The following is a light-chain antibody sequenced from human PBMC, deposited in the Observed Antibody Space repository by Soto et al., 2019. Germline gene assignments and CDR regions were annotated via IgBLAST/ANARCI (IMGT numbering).Light chain of an antibody. V-gene: IGLV4-69*01. CDR3: QTWGTGIVV. Sequence: QAVLTQSPSASASLGASVKLTCTLSSGHSSYAIAWHQQQPGKGPRYLMNLNSAGSHSKGDGIPDRFSGSSSGAERYLTISSLQSEDEADYYCQTWGTGIVVFGGGTKVTVL. CDR1: SGHSSYA. CDR2: LNSAGSH. J-gene: IGLJ2*01.